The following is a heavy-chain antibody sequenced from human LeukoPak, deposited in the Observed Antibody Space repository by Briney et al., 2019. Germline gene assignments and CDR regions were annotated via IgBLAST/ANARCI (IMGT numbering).Heavy chain of an antibody. CDR2: ISSNGGST. D-gene: IGHD2-2*02. J-gene: IGHJ4*02. Sequence: GGSLRLSCAASGFTFSSYAMHWVRQAPGKGLEYVSAISSNGGSTYYANSVKGRFTISRDNSKNTLYLQMGSLRAEDMAVYYCARALLNSYCSSTSCYTWGIDYWGQGTLVTASS. CDR3: ARALLNSYCSSTSCYTWGIDY. CDR1: GFTFSSYA. V-gene: IGHV3-64*01.